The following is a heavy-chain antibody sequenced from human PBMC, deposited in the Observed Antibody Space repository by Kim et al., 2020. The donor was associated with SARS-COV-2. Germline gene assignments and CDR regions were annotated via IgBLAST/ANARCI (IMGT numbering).Heavy chain of an antibody. CDR1: GFTFDDYA. Sequence: GGSLRLSCAASGFTFDDYAMHWVRQAPGKGLEWVSGISWNSGSIGYADSVKGRFTISRDNAKNSLYLQMNSLRAEDTALYYCAKAAYYYDSSGYIDYWGQGTLVTVSS. J-gene: IGHJ4*02. CDR3: AKAAYYYDSSGYIDY. CDR2: ISWNSGSI. D-gene: IGHD3-22*01. V-gene: IGHV3-9*01.